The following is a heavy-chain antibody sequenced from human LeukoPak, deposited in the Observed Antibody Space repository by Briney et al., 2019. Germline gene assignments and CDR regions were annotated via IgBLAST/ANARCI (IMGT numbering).Heavy chain of an antibody. CDR1: GFTFSSYG. V-gene: IGHV3-30*18. Sequence: GGSLRLSCAASGFTFSSYGMHCVRQAPGKGLEWVAVISYDGSNKYYADSVKGRFTISRDNSKNTLYLQMNSLRAEDTAVYYCAKDPNHYYDSSGYSPLGYWGQGTLVTVSS. CDR3: AKDPNHYYDSSGYSPLGY. D-gene: IGHD3-22*01. CDR2: ISYDGSNK. J-gene: IGHJ4*02.